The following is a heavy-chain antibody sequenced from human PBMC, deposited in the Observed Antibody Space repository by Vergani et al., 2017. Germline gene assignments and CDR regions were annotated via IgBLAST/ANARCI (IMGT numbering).Heavy chain of an antibody. V-gene: IGHV3-30*03. CDR1: GYTSSYYG. J-gene: IGHJ1*01. CDR2: ISYDGTQK. Sequence: QVHLVESGGGVVQPGRSLRLSCVVSGYTSSYYGMHWVRQAPGKGLEWVAVISYDGTQKYYGASVKGRFTISRDNSKSTLYLQMNSLRTEDTAVYYCATKSCGTPGCQIGYFREWGQGTLVTVSS. CDR3: ATKSCGTPGCQIGYFRE. D-gene: IGHD1-1*01.